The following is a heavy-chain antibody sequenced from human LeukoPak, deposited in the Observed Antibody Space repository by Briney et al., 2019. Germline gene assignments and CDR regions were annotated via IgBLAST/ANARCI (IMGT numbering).Heavy chain of an antibody. CDR2: IRGGAGGTT. D-gene: IGHD1-1*01. CDR1: GFIFSSCA. Sequence: GGSLRLSCAASGFIFSSCAMTWVRQAPGKGLEWVSAIRGGAGGTTYYADSVRGRFTISGDNSKTTVYLELHPLRAEDTGIHYCAKGRVGGWNGGDCWGQGSLVTVSS. CDR3: AKGRVGGWNGGDC. J-gene: IGHJ4*02. V-gene: IGHV3-23*01.